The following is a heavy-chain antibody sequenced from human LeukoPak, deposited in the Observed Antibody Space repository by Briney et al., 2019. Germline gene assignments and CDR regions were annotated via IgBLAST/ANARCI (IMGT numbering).Heavy chain of an antibody. CDR3: ARDVPKKAPYGVDV. Sequence: KPSETLSLTCTVSGGSISSGGYYWSWIRQHPGKGLEWIGYIHYSGSTHNNPSLKGRVTISIDTSKNQFSLKLSSVTAADTAVYYCARDVPKKAPYGVDVWGPGTTVIVSS. CDR2: IHYSGST. D-gene: IGHD3-10*02. J-gene: IGHJ6*02. CDR1: GGSISSGGYY. V-gene: IGHV4-31*03.